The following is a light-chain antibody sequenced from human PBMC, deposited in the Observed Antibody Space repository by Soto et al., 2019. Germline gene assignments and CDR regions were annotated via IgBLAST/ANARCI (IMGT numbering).Light chain of an antibody. J-gene: IGKJ1*01. CDR2: TAS. CDR1: HDIATF. Sequence: DIQMTQSPPSLSASVGDRVTITCRASHDIATFLAWYQQRPGKVPKLLIYTASTLQSGVPSRFSGSGSGTDFTLTISSLQPEDGATYYCQKYNSSPWTFGQGTKVDIK. V-gene: IGKV1-27*01. CDR3: QKYNSSPWT.